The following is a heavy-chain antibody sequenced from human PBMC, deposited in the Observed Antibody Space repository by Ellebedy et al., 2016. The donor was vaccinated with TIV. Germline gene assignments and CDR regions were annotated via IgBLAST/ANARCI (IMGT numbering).Heavy chain of an antibody. CDR1: GFTFINAW. J-gene: IGHJ2*01. V-gene: IGHV4-34*01. CDR3: ARARYGAYRYFDL. CDR2: INHSGST. Sequence: GSLRLSCAAPGFTFINAWMSWVRQPPGKGLEWIGEINHSGSTNYNPSLKSRVTISVDTSKNQFSLKLSSVTAADTAVYYCARARYGAYRYFDLWGRGTLVTVSS. D-gene: IGHD4-17*01.